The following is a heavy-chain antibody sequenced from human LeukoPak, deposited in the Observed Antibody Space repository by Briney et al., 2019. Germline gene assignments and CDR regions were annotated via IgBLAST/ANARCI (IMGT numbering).Heavy chain of an antibody. CDR1: GGSISSGGYY. CDR2: IYYSGST. Sequence: SQTLSLTCTVSGGSISSGGYYWSWLRQHPGMGLEWIGYIYYSGSTYYNPSLNSRVTISVDTSKNQFSLKLSSVTGADTAVYYWARGDSGWYGYYYYGMDVWGQGTTVTVSS. CDR3: ARGDSGWYGYYYYGMDV. D-gene: IGHD6-19*01. J-gene: IGHJ6*02. V-gene: IGHV4-31*03.